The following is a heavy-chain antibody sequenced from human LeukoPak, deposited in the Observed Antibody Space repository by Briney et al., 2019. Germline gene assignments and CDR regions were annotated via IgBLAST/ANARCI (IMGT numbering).Heavy chain of an antibody. CDR1: GYTFTSYD. CDR2: MNPNSGNT. CDR3: ARDCSSSSCYYYP. D-gene: IGHD2-2*01. Sequence: ASVKVSCKASGYTFTSYDINWVRQATGQGLEWMGWMNPNSGNTGYAQKFQGRVTMTTDTSTTTAYMELRSLRSDDTAVYYCARDCSSSSCYYYPWGQGTLVTVSS. V-gene: IGHV1-8*01. J-gene: IGHJ5*02.